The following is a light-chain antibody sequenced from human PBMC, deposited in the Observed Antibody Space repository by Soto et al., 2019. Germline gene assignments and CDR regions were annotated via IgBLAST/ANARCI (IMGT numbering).Light chain of an antibody. Sequence: SFLTHPPSSSVTPGHRFTISCSGGSSNIGINTVNWYQQLPGTAPKVLIYTDNERPSGVPDRFSGSKYGTSASLAINGLQSGDEADYSCGVWDESLNGYVLGNGTKVTVL. CDR2: TDN. CDR3: GVWDESLNGYV. J-gene: IGLJ1*01. V-gene: IGLV1-44*01. CDR1: SSNIGINT.